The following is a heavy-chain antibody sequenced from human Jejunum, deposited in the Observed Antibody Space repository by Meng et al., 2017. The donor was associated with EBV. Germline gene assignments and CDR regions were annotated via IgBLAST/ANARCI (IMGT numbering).Heavy chain of an antibody. V-gene: IGHV4-28*01. CDR3: AKRMPGTGFDY. CDR2: IYYPGTT. Sequence: QVKLQESGPGLVKPSAPLSLSCAFSGYSMSNSNWWGWIRQPPGKGLEWIGYIYYPGTTYYNPSLKSRVTMSIDTSKNHFSLKLTSVTTMDTAVYYCAKRMPGTGFDYWGQGTLVTVSS. D-gene: IGHD1-1*01. CDR1: GYSMSNSNW. J-gene: IGHJ4*02.